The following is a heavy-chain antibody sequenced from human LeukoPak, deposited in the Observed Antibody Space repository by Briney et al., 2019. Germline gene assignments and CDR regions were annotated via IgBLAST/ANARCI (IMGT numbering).Heavy chain of an antibody. J-gene: IGHJ4*02. Sequence: GGSLRLSCAASGFTFSSYSMNWVRQAPGKGLEWVSSISSSSSYIYYADSVKGRFTISRDNAKDSLYLQMNSLRAEDTAVYYCASLVVHKFDYWGQGTLVTVSS. CDR1: GFTFSSYS. CDR3: ASLVVHKFDY. V-gene: IGHV3-21*01. D-gene: IGHD2-15*01. CDR2: ISSSSSYI.